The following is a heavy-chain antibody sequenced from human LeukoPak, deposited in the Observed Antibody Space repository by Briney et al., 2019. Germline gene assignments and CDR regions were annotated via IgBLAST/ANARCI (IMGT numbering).Heavy chain of an antibody. V-gene: IGHV3-30-3*01. Sequence: PGRSLRLSCAASGFTLSSYAMHWVRQAPGKGLEWMAVISYDGSNKYYADSVKGRFTISRDNSKNTLYLQMNSLRAEDTAVYYCAREGVAQLDYWGQGTLVTVSS. D-gene: IGHD3-3*01. CDR2: ISYDGSNK. CDR3: AREGVAQLDY. CDR1: GFTLSSYA. J-gene: IGHJ4*02.